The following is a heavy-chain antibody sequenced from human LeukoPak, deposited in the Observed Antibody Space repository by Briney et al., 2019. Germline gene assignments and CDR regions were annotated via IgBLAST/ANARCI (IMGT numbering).Heavy chain of an antibody. Sequence: SETLSLTCTVSGDSISNYYWSWIRQPPGKGLEWIGYIYYSGSTNYNPSLKSRVTISVDTSKNQFSLKLSSVTAADTAVYYCARDGAAGQYYYYMDVWGKGTTVTVSS. CDR1: GDSISNYY. CDR2: IYYSGST. CDR3: ARDGAAGQYYYYMDV. D-gene: IGHD6-13*01. J-gene: IGHJ6*03. V-gene: IGHV4-59*01.